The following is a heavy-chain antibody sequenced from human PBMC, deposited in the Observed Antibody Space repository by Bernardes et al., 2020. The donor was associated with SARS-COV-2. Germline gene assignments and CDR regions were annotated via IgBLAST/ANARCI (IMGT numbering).Heavy chain of an antibody. Sequence: SETLSLTCTVSGGSINSNLSYWSWIRQPDGKGLEWIGRVYTRGRTNYNPSLKSRVTISVDTSKNQFSLRLSSVTAADTAVYYCARNGGEAPIDYWGQGTLVAVSS. CDR1: GGSINSNLSY. J-gene: IGHJ4*02. D-gene: IGHD3-10*01. V-gene: IGHV4-61*02. CDR3: ARNGGEAPIDY. CDR2: VYTRGRT.